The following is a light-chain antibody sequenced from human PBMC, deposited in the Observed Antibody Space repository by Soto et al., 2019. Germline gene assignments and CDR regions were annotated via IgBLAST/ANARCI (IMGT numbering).Light chain of an antibody. CDR1: QRVSSK. V-gene: IGKV3-15*01. Sequence: EIVMTQSPATLSVSPGEGATLSCRASQRVSSKLAWYQQKPGQAPRLLIYGASTRATGIPARFSGSGSGTDFTLIIISLQSEDSAVYYCQQYNSWLWTFGQGTKVEIK. CDR2: GAS. CDR3: QQYNSWLWT. J-gene: IGKJ1*01.